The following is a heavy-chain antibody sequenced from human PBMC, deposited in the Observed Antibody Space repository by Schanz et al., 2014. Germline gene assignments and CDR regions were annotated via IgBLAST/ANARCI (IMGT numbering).Heavy chain of an antibody. CDR1: EFTFSSYK. Sequence: EVQLVESGGGLVKPGGSLRLSCEASEFTFSSYKMNWVRQAPGKGLEWVSAIIGRGGSTYYADSVKGRFTISRDNSKNTLYLQMNTLRAEETTVYYGAREVGWGIAAAGANRCNCDMDDWGQGTTVTVSS. J-gene: IGHJ6*02. D-gene: IGHD6-13*01. V-gene: IGHV3-23*04. CDR3: AREVGWGIAAAGANRCNCDMDD. CDR2: IIGRGGST.